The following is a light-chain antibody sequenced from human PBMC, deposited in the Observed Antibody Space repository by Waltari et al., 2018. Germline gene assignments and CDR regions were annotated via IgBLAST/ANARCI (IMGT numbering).Light chain of an antibody. CDR3: QQYVSLPAT. V-gene: IGKV3-20*01. CDR2: DAS. CDR1: QIISMP. J-gene: IGKJ1*01. Sequence: EIMLTQSPGTLSLSPGERATLSCRSSQIISMPLAWYQQNPGQAPRLLTYDASTRATGIPDRFSGSGSGTDFSLTISRLEPEDSAVYYCQQYVSLPATFGQGTKVEIK.